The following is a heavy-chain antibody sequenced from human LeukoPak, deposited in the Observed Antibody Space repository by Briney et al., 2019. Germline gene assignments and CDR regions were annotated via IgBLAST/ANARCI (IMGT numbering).Heavy chain of an antibody. CDR1: GFTFSSYG. CDR2: IWYDGSNK. J-gene: IGHJ4*02. V-gene: IGHV3-30*19. Sequence: GGSLRLSCAASGFTFSSYGMHWVRQAPGKGLEWVAVIWYDGSNKYYADSVKGRFTISRDNSKNTLYLQMNSLRAEDTAVYYCARDLIAVAGTGEAFDYWGQGTLVTVSS. CDR3: ARDLIAVAGTGEAFDY. D-gene: IGHD6-19*01.